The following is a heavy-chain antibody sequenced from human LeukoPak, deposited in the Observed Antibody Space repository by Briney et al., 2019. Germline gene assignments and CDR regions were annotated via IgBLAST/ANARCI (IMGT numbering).Heavy chain of an antibody. CDR2: IIPILGIA. J-gene: IGHJ5*02. CDR1: GYTFTGYY. CDR3: ARELGYCSSTSCYQGPNWFDP. D-gene: IGHD2-2*01. V-gene: IGHV1-69*04. Sequence: GASVKVSCKASGYTFTGYYMHWVRQAPGQGLEWMGRIIPILGIANYAQKFQGRVTITADKSTSTAYMELSSLRSEDTAVYYCARELGYCSSTSCYQGPNWFDPWGQGTLVTVSS.